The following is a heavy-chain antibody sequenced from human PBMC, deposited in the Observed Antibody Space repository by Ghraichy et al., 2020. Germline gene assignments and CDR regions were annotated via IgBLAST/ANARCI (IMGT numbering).Heavy chain of an antibody. J-gene: IGHJ4*02. D-gene: IGHD6-19*01. CDR2: ISYDGRNK. Sequence: GESLNISCVVSGFTFSSYGIHWVRQAPGKGLEWVAVISYDGRNKYYVDSVKGRFTISRDNSKNTLYLQMNSLRAEDTAVYYCAKTPDSSGWRSNPGYWGQGTLVTVSS. V-gene: IGHV3-30*18. CDR1: GFTFSSYG. CDR3: AKTPDSSGWRSNPGY.